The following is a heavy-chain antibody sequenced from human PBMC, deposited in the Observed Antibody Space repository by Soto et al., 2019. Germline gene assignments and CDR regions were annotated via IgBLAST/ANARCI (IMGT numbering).Heavy chain of an antibody. Sequence: QVQLQESGPGLVKPSQTLSLTCTVSGGSISSGGYYWSWIRQHPGKGLEWIGYIYYSGSTYYNPSLKSRVTISVDSSKNQFSLKLSSVTAADAAVYYCARGSALYDCSGYYYPRLLDYWGQGTLVTVSS. V-gene: IGHV4-31*03. CDR1: GGSISSGGYY. D-gene: IGHD3-22*01. CDR3: ARGSALYDCSGYYYPRLLDY. CDR2: IYYSGST. J-gene: IGHJ4*02.